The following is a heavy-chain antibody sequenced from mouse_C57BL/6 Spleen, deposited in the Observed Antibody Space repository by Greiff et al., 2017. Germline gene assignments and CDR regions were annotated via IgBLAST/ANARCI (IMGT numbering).Heavy chain of an antibody. J-gene: IGHJ1*03. D-gene: IGHD1-1*01. CDR1: GYAFSSSW. CDR2: IYPGDGDT. V-gene: IGHV1-82*01. CDR3: AIYGRAWYFDV. Sequence: VKVVESGPELVKPGASVKISCKASGYAFSSSWMNWVKQRPGKGLEWIGRIYPGDGDTNYNGKFKGKATLTADKSSSTAYMQLSSLTSEDSAVYFCAIYGRAWYFDVWGTGTTVTVSS.